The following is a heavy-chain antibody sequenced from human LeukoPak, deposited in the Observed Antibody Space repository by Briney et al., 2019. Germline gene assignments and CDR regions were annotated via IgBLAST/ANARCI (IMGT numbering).Heavy chain of an antibody. Sequence: GGSLRLSCAASGFTVSSNYMSWVRQAPGKGLEWVSVIYSGGSTYYADSVKGRFTISRDNAKNSLYLQMNSLRAEDTAVYYCARAGAAAGIWEFDYWGQGTLVTVSS. CDR2: IYSGGST. CDR1: GFTVSSNY. J-gene: IGHJ4*02. CDR3: ARAGAAAGIWEFDY. V-gene: IGHV3-53*01. D-gene: IGHD6-13*01.